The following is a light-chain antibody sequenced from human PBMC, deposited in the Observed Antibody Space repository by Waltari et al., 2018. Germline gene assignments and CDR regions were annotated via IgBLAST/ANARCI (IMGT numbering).Light chain of an antibody. J-gene: IGLJ3*02. CDR1: SSNIGDYNL. V-gene: IGLV2-23*02. CDR3: CSYSTSGSWM. CDR2: YVT. Sequence: QSALTQPASVSGSPGQSITIPCTGTSSNIGDYNLVSWFQHHPGKVPELAMYYVTKRPSGISDRFSGSKSGNTASLTISALQADDEADYYCCSYSTSGSWMFGGGTKVTVL.